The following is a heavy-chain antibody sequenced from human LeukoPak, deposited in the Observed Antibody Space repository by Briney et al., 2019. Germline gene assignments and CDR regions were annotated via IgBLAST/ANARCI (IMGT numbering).Heavy chain of an antibody. CDR1: GFTFSNSW. CDR2: IKSKTDGGTT. J-gene: IGHJ4*02. D-gene: IGHD3-3*01. V-gene: IGHV3-15*01. CDR3: TTLETYYENDY. Sequence: GGSLRLSCAVSGFTFSNSWMNGVRQAPGKGLEWGGRIKSKTDGGTTDYAAPVKGRFTISRDDSENTLYLQMNSLKTEDTAVYYCTTLETYYENDYWGQGTLVTVSS.